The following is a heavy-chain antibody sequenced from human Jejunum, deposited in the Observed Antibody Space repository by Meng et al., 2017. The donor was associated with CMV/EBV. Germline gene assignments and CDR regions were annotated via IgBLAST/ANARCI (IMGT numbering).Heavy chain of an antibody. J-gene: IGHJ4*02. CDR3: ARDQDTTMLAY. CDR2: IYYSGST. Sequence: VSGGSVTSGTYSWSWIRQPPGKGLEWIGYIYYSGSTNYHPSLKSRVTISVDTSKNQFSLKLSSVTAADTAVYYCARDQDTTMLAYWGQGTLVTVSS. V-gene: IGHV4-61*01. CDR1: GGSVTSGTYS. D-gene: IGHD3-10*02.